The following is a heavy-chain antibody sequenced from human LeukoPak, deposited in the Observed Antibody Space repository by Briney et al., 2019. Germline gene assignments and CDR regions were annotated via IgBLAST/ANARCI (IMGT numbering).Heavy chain of an antibody. CDR2: TSYDGSNT. CDR1: GFTFSSYG. D-gene: IGHD1-26*01. Sequence: GRSLRLSCVASGFTFSSYGMHWVRQAPGKGLEWVAVTSYDGSNTYYADSVKGRFTISRDDSKNTLYLQMNSLRAEDTAVYYCAKGPPRIVGALYYFDYWGQGTLVTVSS. J-gene: IGHJ4*02. V-gene: IGHV3-30*18. CDR3: AKGPPRIVGALYYFDY.